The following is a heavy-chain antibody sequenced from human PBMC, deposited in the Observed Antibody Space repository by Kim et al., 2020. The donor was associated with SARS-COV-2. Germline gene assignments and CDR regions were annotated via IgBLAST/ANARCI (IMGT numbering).Heavy chain of an antibody. CDR3: ARDPTIAAAGPGALHWFDP. V-gene: IGHV1-46*01. D-gene: IGHD6-13*01. Sequence: ASVKVSCKASGYTFTSYYMHWVRQAPGQGLEWMGIINPSGGSTSYAQKFQGRVTMTRDTSTSTVYMELSSLRSEDTAVYYCARDPTIAAAGPGALHWFDPWGQGTLVTVSS. CDR2: INPSGGST. J-gene: IGHJ5*02. CDR1: GYTFTSYY.